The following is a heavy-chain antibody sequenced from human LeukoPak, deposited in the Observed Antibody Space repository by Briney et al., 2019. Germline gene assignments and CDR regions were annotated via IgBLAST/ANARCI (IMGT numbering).Heavy chain of an antibody. Sequence: PGGSLRLSCTASGFTFGDYAMSWFRQAPGKGLEWVGFIRSKAYGGTTEYAASVKGRFTISRDDSKSIAYLQMNSLKTEDTAVYYCTRDQLYSGYVVGVDYWGQGTLVTVSS. CDR1: GFTFGDYA. J-gene: IGHJ4*02. CDR2: IRSKAYGGTT. D-gene: IGHD5-12*01. CDR3: TRDQLYSGYVVGVDY. V-gene: IGHV3-49*03.